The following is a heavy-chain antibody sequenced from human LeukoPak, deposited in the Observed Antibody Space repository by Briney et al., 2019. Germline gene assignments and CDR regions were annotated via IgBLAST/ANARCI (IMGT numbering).Heavy chain of an antibody. CDR1: GFTFSNYN. CDR3: ARDYLGAVGY. V-gene: IGHV3-21*06. CDR2: ISYNSFHI. J-gene: IGHJ4*02. Sequence: GGSLRLSCAASGFTFSNYNMNWVRQSPGKGLEWVSSISYNSFHIYYADSVKGRFTVSRDNAKNSLYLQMDSLRAEDTAFYYCARDYLGAVGYWGQGTLVAVSS. D-gene: IGHD1-26*01.